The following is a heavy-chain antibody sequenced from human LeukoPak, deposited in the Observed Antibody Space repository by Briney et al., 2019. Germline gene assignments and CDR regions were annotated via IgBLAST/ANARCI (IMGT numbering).Heavy chain of an antibody. CDR2: TYYRSKWYY. CDR1: GDSVSSNSAA. CDR3: ARVAMVRGNRNYYYYMDV. D-gene: IGHD3-10*01. V-gene: IGHV6-1*01. Sequence: SQTLSLTCAISGDSVSSNSAAWNWIRQSPSRGLEWLGRTYYRSKWYYDYATSVKGRITINPDTSKNQFSLQLSSVTSEDTAVYYCARVAMVRGNRNYYYYMDVWGKGTTITVSS. J-gene: IGHJ6*03.